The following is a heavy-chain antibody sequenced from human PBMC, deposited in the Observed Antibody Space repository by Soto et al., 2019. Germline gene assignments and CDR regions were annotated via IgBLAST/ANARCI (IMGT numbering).Heavy chain of an antibody. CDR2: INPKSGGT. CDR1: GYSLTDDH. D-gene: IGHD2-8*01. Sequence: GASVKVSCKASGYSLTDDHIHWVRQAPGQGLEWLGRINPKSGGTSTAQKFQGWVTMTRDRSISTVYMELTRLRSDDTAVYFCARGHSTDCSNGVCSFFYNHEMDVWGQGTTVTVSS. V-gene: IGHV1-2*04. J-gene: IGHJ6*02. CDR3: ARGHSTDCSNGVCSFFYNHEMDV.